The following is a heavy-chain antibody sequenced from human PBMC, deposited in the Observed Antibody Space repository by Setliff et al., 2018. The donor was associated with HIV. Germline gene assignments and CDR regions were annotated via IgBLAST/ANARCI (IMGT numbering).Heavy chain of an antibody. CDR1: GGSISSGSYY. V-gene: IGHV4-61*02. CDR2: IYTSGST. Sequence: PSETLSLTCTVSGGSISSGSYYWNWIRQPAGKGLEWIGRIYTSGSTNYNPSLKSRLTMSVDTSKNQFSLKLSSVTAADTAVYYCARLRHTYYYDSSYFDYWGQGTLVTVS. D-gene: IGHD3-22*01. J-gene: IGHJ4*02. CDR3: ARLRHTYYYDSSYFDY.